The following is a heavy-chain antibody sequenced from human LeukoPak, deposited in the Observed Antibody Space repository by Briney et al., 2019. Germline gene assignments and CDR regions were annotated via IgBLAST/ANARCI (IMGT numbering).Heavy chain of an antibody. CDR2: IIPILGIA. J-gene: IGHJ5*02. CDR1: GGTFSSYA. Sequence: SVKVSFKASGGTFSSYAISWVRQAPGQGLEWMGRIIPILGIANYAQKFQGRVTITADKSTSTAYMELSSLRSEDTAVYYCARVTMVRGVFDPWGQGTLVTVSS. D-gene: IGHD3-10*01. CDR3: ARVTMVRGVFDP. V-gene: IGHV1-69*04.